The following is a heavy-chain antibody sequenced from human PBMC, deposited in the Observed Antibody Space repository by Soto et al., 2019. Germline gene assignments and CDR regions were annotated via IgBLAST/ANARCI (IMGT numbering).Heavy chain of an antibody. CDR1: GGSISSYY. J-gene: IGHJ4*02. CDR2: IYYSGST. D-gene: IGHD6-13*01. V-gene: IGHV4-59*01. Sequence: SETLSLTCTASGGSISSYYWSWIRQPPGKGLEWIGYIYYSGSTNYNPSLKSRVTVSVDTSKNQFSLKLSSVTAADTAVYYCARVTEQQLDRPYFDYWGQGTLVTVSS. CDR3: ARVTEQQLDRPYFDY.